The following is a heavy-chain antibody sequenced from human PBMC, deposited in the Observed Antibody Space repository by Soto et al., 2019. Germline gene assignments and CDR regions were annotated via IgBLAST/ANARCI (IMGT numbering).Heavy chain of an antibody. J-gene: IGHJ4*02. Sequence: SVKVSCKASGGTFSSYAISWVRQAPGQGLEWMGGIIPIFGTANYAQKFQGRVTITADESTSTAYMELSSLRSEDTAVYYCARSGAGDGYNCNYWGQGTLVTVSS. CDR3: ARSGAGDGYNCNY. CDR1: GGTFSSYA. V-gene: IGHV1-69*13. D-gene: IGHD5-12*01. CDR2: IIPIFGTA.